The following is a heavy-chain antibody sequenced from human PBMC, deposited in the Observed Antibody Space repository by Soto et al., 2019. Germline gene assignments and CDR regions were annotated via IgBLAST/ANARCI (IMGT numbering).Heavy chain of an antibody. V-gene: IGHV3-74*01. CDR3: TRVVDGSAGEFDY. J-gene: IGHJ4*02. D-gene: IGHD3-10*01. Sequence: EVQLVESGGGLVQPGGSLRLSCAASGSPLSNYWMHWVRQAPGEGLVWVSRIGSDGGGTTYADSVKGRFTISRDNAKNTLYLQMNSLRAEDTAVYYCTRVVDGSAGEFDYWGQGTLVTVSS. CDR1: GSPLSNYW. CDR2: IGSDGGGT.